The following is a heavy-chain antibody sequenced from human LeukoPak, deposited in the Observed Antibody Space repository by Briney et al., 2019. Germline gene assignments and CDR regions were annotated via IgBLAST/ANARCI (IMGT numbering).Heavy chain of an antibody. CDR2: IYHSGST. D-gene: IGHD5-24*01. CDR3: ARVEMATIISDY. Sequence: PSETLSLTCAVSGGSISSGGYSWSWIRQPPGKGLEWIGYIYHSGSTYYNPSLKSRVTISVDRSKNQFSLKLSSVTAADTAVYYCARVEMATIISDYWGQGTLVTVSS. V-gene: IGHV4-30-2*01. J-gene: IGHJ4*02. CDR1: GGSISSGGYS.